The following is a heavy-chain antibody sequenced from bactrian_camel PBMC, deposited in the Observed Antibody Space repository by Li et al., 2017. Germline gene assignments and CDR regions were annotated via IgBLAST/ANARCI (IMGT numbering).Heavy chain of an antibody. V-gene: IGHV3S6*01. D-gene: IGHD6*01. J-gene: IGHJ6*01. Sequence: HVQLVESGGGSVQAGGSLRLSCVASGFTYSRYCMGWFREAPGKVREGVATIYGPTGASYYGDSVKGRFSISQDNVSKTLYLQMNDLKPEDTGVYYCTADPFAVVAGSRTCAGAWSQGTQVTV. CDR3: TADPFAVVAGSRTCAGA. CDR1: GFTYSRYC. CDR2: IYGPTGAS.